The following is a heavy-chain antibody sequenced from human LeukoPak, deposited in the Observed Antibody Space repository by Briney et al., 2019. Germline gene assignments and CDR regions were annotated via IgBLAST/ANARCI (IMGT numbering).Heavy chain of an antibody. CDR3: ASGRQIAAAGLDY. V-gene: IGHV1-69*05. CDR1: GGTFISYA. CDR2: IIPIFGTA. Sequence: ASVKVSCKASGGTFISYAISWVRQAPGQGLEWMGGIIPIFGTANYAQKFQGRVTITTDESTSTAYMELSSLRSEDTAVYYCASGRQIAAAGLDYWGQGTLVTVSS. J-gene: IGHJ4*02. D-gene: IGHD6-13*01.